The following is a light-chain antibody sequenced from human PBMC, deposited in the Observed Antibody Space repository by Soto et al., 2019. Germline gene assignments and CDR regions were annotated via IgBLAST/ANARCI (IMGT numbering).Light chain of an antibody. CDR2: AAS. Sequence: DIVLTQSPGTLSLSPGERATLSCRASQSVARNSIACYQQKPDPAPRLIIHAASGRATDVPDRFSGSGSGTAFTITILEVQPEDFAVYQCQQYPTSPLTFGAGTKVEL. CDR3: QQYPTSPLT. J-gene: IGKJ4*01. V-gene: IGKV3-20*01. CDR1: QSVARNS.